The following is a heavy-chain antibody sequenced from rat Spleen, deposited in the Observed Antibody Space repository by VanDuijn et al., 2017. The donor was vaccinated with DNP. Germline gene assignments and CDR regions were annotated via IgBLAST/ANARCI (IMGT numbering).Heavy chain of an antibody. CDR1: GFTFNNYW. J-gene: IGHJ2*01. CDR2: ITHIDGNT. CDR3: TRENWVLDY. Sequence: EVQLVESGGGLVQPGRSLKLSCVASGFTFNNYWMTWIRQAPGKGLEWVATITHIDGNTYYPDSVKGRFTISRDDAKSTLYLQMNSLRSEDTATYYCTRENWVLDYWGQGVIVTVSS. V-gene: IGHV5-31*01. D-gene: IGHD1-7*01.